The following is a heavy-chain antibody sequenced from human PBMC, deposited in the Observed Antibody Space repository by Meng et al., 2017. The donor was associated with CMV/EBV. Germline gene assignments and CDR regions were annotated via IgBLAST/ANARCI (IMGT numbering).Heavy chain of an antibody. Sequence: GASLKISCAASGFTFSSYWMGWVRPAPGKGLEWVANIKQDGSEKYYVDSVKGRFTISRDNAKNSLYLQMNRLRAEDTAVYYCARSQDYGDLRGLDYWGQGTLVTVSS. V-gene: IGHV3-7*01. CDR1: GFTFSSYW. CDR3: ARSQDYGDLRGLDY. D-gene: IGHD4-17*01. CDR2: IKQDGSEK. J-gene: IGHJ4*02.